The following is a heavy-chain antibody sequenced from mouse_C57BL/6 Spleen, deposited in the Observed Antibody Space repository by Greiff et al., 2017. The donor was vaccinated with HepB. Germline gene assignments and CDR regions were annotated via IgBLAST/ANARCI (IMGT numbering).Heavy chain of an antibody. CDR1: GFTFSSYA. CDR2: ISDGGSYT. J-gene: IGHJ2*01. D-gene: IGHD2-1*01. V-gene: IGHV5-4*03. CDR3: ARGYGNYVLYYFDY. Sequence: EVKLVESGGGLVKPGGSLKLSCAASGFTFSSYAMSWVRQTPEKRLEWVATISDGGSYTYYPDNVKGRFTISRDNAKNNLYLQMSHLKSEDTAMYYCARGYGNYVLYYFDYWGQGTTLTVSS.